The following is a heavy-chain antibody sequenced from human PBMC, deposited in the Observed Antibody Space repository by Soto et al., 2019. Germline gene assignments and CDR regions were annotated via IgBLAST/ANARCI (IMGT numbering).Heavy chain of an antibody. V-gene: IGHV3-33*01. CDR2: IWSDGSNR. J-gene: IGHJ4*02. CDR1: GFTSSPYV. CDR3: AREGPHYYFDY. Sequence: GGSLRLSCAASGFTSSPYVMHWVRQAPGKGLEWVAAIWSDGSNRYYADSVKGRFTISRDNSKNTLYLQISSLRVEDTAVYYCAREGPHYYFDYWGQGTLVTVSS.